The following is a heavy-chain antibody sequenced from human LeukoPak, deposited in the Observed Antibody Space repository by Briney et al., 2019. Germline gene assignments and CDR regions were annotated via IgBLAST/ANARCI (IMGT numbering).Heavy chain of an antibody. D-gene: IGHD5-24*01. CDR3: VKGREDGYNYFDY. CDR1: GFTFSSYG. V-gene: IGHV3-33*06. CDR2: IWYDGGNK. Sequence: GGSLRLSCAASGFTFSSYGMHWVRQAPGKGLEWVAVIWYDGGNKYYADSVKGRFTISRDNPKNTLYLQMNSLRAEDTAVYYCVKGREDGYNYFDYWGQGTLVTVSS. J-gene: IGHJ4*02.